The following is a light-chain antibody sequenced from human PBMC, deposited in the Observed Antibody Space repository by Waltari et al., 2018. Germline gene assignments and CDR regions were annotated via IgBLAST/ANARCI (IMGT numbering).Light chain of an antibody. Sequence: DIQLTQSPSFMSASVGDSVTFTCRASRDIRNYLAWYQQKSGKAPKLLIFAASTLQRGVPARFSGSGSGTEFTLTVSGLQPEDLATYYCQQPPGTFGGGTKVEIK. V-gene: IGKV1-9*01. CDR3: QQPPGT. CDR1: RDIRNY. CDR2: AAS. J-gene: IGKJ4*01.